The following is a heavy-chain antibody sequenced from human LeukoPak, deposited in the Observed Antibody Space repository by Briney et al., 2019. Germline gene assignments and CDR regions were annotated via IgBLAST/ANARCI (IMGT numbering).Heavy chain of an antibody. CDR2: IMKDGNEK. CDR1: GFTFSKYW. D-gene: IGHD1-26*01. J-gene: IGHJ4*02. V-gene: IGHV3-7*04. CDR3: ARDGYSGSYYDY. Sequence: GGSVSLSCAASGFTFSKYWMSWVRQAAGKGVEWVTNIMKDGNEKYYVDSVQCRFTISRDNASNSLYLQMNSLRAEDTAVYYCARDGYSGSYYDYWGQGTLVTVSS.